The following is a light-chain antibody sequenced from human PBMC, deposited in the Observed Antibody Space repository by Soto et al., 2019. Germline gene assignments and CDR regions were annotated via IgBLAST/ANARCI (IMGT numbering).Light chain of an antibody. J-gene: IGLJ2*01. CDR1: SSDVGGYNY. V-gene: IGLV2-8*01. Sequence: QSALTQPPSASGSPGQSVTISCTGTSSDVGGYNYVSWYQQHPGKAPKVMIYEVSKRPSGVPDRFSGSKSGNTASLTVSGLQVEDEAVYYCSSYGGSNNLVFGGGTKLTVL. CDR3: SSYGGSNNLV. CDR2: EVS.